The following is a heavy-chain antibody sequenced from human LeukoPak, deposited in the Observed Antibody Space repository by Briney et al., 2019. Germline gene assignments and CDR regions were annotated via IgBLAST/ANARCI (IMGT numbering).Heavy chain of an antibody. Sequence: GGSLRLSCAASGFTFSSYAMSWVRQAPGKGLEWVSAISGSGGSTYYADSVKGRFTISRDNSKNTLYLQMNSLRAQDTAVYYCAKLGYCSSTSCSGDFDYWGQGTLVTVSS. CDR3: AKLGYCSSTSCSGDFDY. J-gene: IGHJ4*02. D-gene: IGHD2-2*01. CDR2: ISGSGGST. V-gene: IGHV3-23*01. CDR1: GFTFSSYA.